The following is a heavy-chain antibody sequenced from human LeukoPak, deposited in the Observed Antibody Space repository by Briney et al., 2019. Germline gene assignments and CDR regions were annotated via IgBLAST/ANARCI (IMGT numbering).Heavy chain of an antibody. V-gene: IGHV4-59*01. CDR2: IYSSGST. CDR3: ARTYGGGVTDAFDI. J-gene: IGHJ3*02. CDR1: GGSISGYY. Sequence: SETLSLTCFVSGGSISGYYWGWIRQTPGKGLEWIGYIYSSGSTIYNPSLKSRVTMSVDTSMNQFSLRLSSVTAADTAIYYCARTYGGGVTDAFDIWGQGTIVTVSS. D-gene: IGHD2-21*01.